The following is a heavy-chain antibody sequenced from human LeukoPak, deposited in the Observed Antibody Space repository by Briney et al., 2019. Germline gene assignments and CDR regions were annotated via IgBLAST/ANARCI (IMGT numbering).Heavy chain of an antibody. D-gene: IGHD3-10*01. CDR1: GFTFSSYS. Sequence: GGSLRLSCAASGFTFSSYSMNWVRQAPGKGLEWVAVISYDGSNKYYADSVKGRFTISRDNSKNTLYLQMNSLRAEDTAVYYCARALISLVRGATDWFDPWGHGTLVTVSS. CDR2: ISYDGSNK. CDR3: ARALISLVRGATDWFDP. V-gene: IGHV3-30*03. J-gene: IGHJ5*02.